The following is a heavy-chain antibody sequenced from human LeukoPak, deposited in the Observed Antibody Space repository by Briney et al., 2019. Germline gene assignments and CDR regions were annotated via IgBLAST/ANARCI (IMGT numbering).Heavy chain of an antibody. CDR2: IKQDGSEK. D-gene: IGHD3-10*01. Sequence: PGGSLRLSCAASGFTFSSYWMSWVRQAPGKGLEWVANIKQDGSEKYYVDSVKGRFTISRDNAKNSLYLRMNSLRAEDTAVYYCVVVRGVEFDYWGQGTLVTVSS. V-gene: IGHV3-7*01. J-gene: IGHJ4*02. CDR3: VVVRGVEFDY. CDR1: GFTFSSYW.